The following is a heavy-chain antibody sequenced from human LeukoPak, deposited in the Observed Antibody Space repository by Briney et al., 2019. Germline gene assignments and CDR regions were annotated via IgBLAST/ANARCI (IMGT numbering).Heavy chain of an antibody. D-gene: IGHD2-15*01. CDR2: IYYSGST. J-gene: IGHJ3*02. V-gene: IGHV4-59*01. Sequence: SETLSLTCTVSGGSISSYYWSWIRQPPGKGLEWIGYIYYSGSTNYNPSLKSRVTISVYTSKNQFSLKLSSVTAADTAVYYCARGSKDVVVVVAWAFDIWGQGTMVTVSS. CDR3: ARGSKDVVVVVAWAFDI. CDR1: GGSISSYY.